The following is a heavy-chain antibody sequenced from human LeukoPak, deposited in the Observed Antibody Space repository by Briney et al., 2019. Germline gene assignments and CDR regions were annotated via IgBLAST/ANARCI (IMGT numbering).Heavy chain of an antibody. CDR3: ASGNEAEYFQH. V-gene: IGHV7-4-1*02. J-gene: IGHJ1*01. CDR1: GYTFTGYY. CDR2: INTNTGNP. Sequence: ASVKVSCKASGYTFTGYYMHWVRQAPGQGLEWMGWINTNTGNPTYAQGFTGRFVFSLDTSVNTAYLQISSLKAEDTAVYYCASGNEAEYFQHWGQGTLVTVSS.